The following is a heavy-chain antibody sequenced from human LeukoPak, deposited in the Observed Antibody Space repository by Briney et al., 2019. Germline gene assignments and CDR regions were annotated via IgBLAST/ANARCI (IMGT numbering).Heavy chain of an antibody. CDR3: ARHDLAAAGPNYYMDV. Sequence: PSETLSLTCAVYGGSFSGYYWSWIRQPPGKGLEWIGEINHSGSTNYNPSLKSRVTISVDTSKNQFSLKLSSVTAADTAVYYCARHDLAAAGPNYYMDVWGKGTTVTISS. J-gene: IGHJ6*03. CDR2: INHSGST. V-gene: IGHV4-34*01. CDR1: GGSFSGYY. D-gene: IGHD6-13*01.